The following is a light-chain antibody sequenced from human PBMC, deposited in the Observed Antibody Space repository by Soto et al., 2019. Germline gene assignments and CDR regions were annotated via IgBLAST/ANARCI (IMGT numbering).Light chain of an antibody. V-gene: IGKV3-11*01. CDR2: ATS. CDR1: QSIGNY. Sequence: EVVLTQSPATLSLSPGEGATLSCRASQSIGNYLAWYQQKPGQAPRLLIYATSNRATGIPARFSGSGSWTDFTLTISRLEPEDFAVYYCQQRSSWPFTFGPGTKVDSK. J-gene: IGKJ3*01. CDR3: QQRSSWPFT.